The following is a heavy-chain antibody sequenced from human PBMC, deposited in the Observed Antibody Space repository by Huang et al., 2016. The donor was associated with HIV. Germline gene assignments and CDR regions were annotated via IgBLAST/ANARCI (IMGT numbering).Heavy chain of an antibody. CDR3: AKIPPLHANLATSGPGPVDY. D-gene: IGHD6-13*01. V-gene: IGHV3-30*02. J-gene: IGHJ4*02. Sequence: QVQLVESGGGVVQPGGSLRLSCAASGLTFATYGMHWVRQAPGKGLEWVAFIRSDATDKYYADSVKGRFTASRDKSKNTLFLHMNSLRPEDTALYYCAKIPPLHANLATSGPGPVDYWGQGTLVTVSS. CDR1: GLTFATYG. CDR2: IRSDATDK.